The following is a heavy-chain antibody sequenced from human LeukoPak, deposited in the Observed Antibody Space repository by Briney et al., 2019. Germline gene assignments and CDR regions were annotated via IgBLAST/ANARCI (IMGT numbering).Heavy chain of an antibody. CDR2: IYYSGST. J-gene: IGHJ4*02. D-gene: IGHD2-15*01. CDR1: GGSISSSSYY. Sequence: SETLSLTCTVSGGSISSSSYYWGWIRQPPGKGLEWIGSIYYSGSTYYNPSLKSRVTISVDTSKNQFSLKLSSVTAADTAVYYCARDGDCSGGSCPAEYWGQGTLVTVSS. V-gene: IGHV4-39*07. CDR3: ARDGDCSGGSCPAEY.